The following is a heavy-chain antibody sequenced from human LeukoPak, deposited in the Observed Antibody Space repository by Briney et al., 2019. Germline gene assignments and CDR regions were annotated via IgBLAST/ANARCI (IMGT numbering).Heavy chain of an antibody. V-gene: IGHV4-38-2*02. CDR3: ARDRDSTGYYWVY. CDR2: MFYRGST. CDR1: GYFISSGYY. J-gene: IGHJ4*02. D-gene: IGHD3-22*01. Sequence: SETLSLTCAVSGYFISSGYYWGLIRPPPGKGLEVSGSMFYRGSTYYNSSLKSRVTISLDMSKNQFSLKLSSVTAAETDVYYCARDRDSTGYYWVYWGQGTLVTVSS.